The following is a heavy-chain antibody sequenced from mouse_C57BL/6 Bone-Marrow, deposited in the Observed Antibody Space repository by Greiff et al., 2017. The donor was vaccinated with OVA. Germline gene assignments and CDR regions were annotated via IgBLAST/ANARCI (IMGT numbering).Heavy chain of an antibody. D-gene: IGHD1-1*01. Sequence: EVQLQQSGGGLVKPGGSPKLSCAASGFTFSSYAMSWVRQTPEKRLEWVATISDGGSYTYYPDNVKGRFTISRDNAKNNLYLQMSHLKSEDTAMYYCASLISHYYGVYAMDYWGQGTSVTVSS. CDR1: GFTFSSYA. CDR2: ISDGGSYT. CDR3: ASLISHYYGVYAMDY. V-gene: IGHV5-4*01. J-gene: IGHJ4*01.